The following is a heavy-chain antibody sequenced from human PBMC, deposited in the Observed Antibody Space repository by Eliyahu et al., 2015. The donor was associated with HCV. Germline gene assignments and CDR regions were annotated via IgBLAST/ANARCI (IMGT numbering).Heavy chain of an antibody. CDR1: GFXXGDFA. CDR3: ARGTHYYDTGAYHY. Sequence: EVQLVESGGGLVXPGRSLRLSCTGSGFXXGDFAMSWVRQXPGKGLEWVGFXRSKAYGETTEYAASVKGRFTISRDDSKNIAYLQMNSLNTGDTAVYFCARGTHYYDTGAYHYWGQGTLVTVSS. D-gene: IGHD3-22*01. CDR2: XRSKAYGETT. J-gene: IGHJ4*02. V-gene: IGHV3-49*04.